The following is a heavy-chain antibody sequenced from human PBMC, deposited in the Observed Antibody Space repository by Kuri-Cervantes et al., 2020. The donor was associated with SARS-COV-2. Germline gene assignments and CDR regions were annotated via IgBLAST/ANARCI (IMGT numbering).Heavy chain of an antibody. D-gene: IGHD5-24*01. CDR2: ISYDGSNK. V-gene: IGHV3-30*03. J-gene: IGHJ3*02. Sequence: GGSLRLSCAASGFFLSAYNMNWVRQAPGKGLEWVAVISYDGSNKYYADSVKGRFTISRDNSKNTLYLQMNSLRAEDTAVYYCARDPDGYIPNDAFDIWGQGTMVTVSS. CDR1: GFFLSAYN. CDR3: ARDPDGYIPNDAFDI.